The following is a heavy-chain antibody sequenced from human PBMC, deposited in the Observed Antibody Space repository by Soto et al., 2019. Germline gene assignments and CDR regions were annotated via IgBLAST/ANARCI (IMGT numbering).Heavy chain of an antibody. Sequence: EVQLVESGGDLVQPGGSLRLSCAASGFTFSTYSMNWVRLAPGKGLEWISYISSGSTTIYYADSVRGQFTISRDNAKNSLYLQMNSLRAEDTAVYYCAREPYCSGGSCYSFSREYYYYMDVWGKGTTVTVSS. CDR2: ISSGSTTI. CDR3: AREPYCSGGSCYSFSREYYYYMDV. D-gene: IGHD2-15*01. V-gene: IGHV3-48*01. J-gene: IGHJ6*03. CDR1: GFTFSTYS.